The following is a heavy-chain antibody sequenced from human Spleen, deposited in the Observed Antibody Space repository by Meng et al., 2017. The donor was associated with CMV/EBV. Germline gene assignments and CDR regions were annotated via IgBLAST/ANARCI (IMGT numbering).Heavy chain of an antibody. CDR3: AKNEYSSRGDYYYGMDV. CDR2: INWNGGST. V-gene: IGHV3-20*04. CDR1: GFSVSSNY. Sequence: GGSLRLSCAASGFSVSSNYMSWVRQAPGKGLEWVSGINWNGGSTAYADSVKGRFTISRDNAKNSLYLQMNSLRAEDTALYYCAKNEYSSRGDYYYGMDVWGQGTTVTVSS. D-gene: IGHD6-6*01. J-gene: IGHJ6*02.